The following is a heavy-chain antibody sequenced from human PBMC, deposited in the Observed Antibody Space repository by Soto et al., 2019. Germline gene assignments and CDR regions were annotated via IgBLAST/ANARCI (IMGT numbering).Heavy chain of an antibody. CDR1: SGSITSSLW. D-gene: IGHD5-12*01. Sequence: QVQLQESGPGLVKPSGTLSLPCTVSSGSITSSLWWSWVRQSPGKGLVWIGEGAQSGYIHFITSLTRQLTISLYKSTNRFALWLTSVTAADTAVYYCERNRYGGYYFDSWGQGSLVTVSS. V-gene: IGHV4-4*02. CDR3: ERNRYGGYYFDS. J-gene: IGHJ4*02. CDR2: GAQSGYI.